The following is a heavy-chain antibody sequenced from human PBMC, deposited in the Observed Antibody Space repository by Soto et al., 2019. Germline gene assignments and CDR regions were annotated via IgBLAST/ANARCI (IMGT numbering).Heavy chain of an antibody. Sequence: SVKVSCKASGGTFSSYAISWVRQAPGQGLEWMGGIIPIFGTANYAQKFQGRVTITADESTSTAYMELSSLRSEDTAVYYCARSRVSGSYFDYWGQGTLVTVSS. V-gene: IGHV1-69*13. D-gene: IGHD1-26*01. CDR3: ARSRVSGSYFDY. J-gene: IGHJ4*02. CDR1: GGTFSSYA. CDR2: IIPIFGTA.